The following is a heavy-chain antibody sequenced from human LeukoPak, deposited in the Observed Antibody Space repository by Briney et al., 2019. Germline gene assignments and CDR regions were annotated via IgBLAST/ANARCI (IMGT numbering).Heavy chain of an antibody. CDR1: GGSFSDYY. V-gene: IGHV4-34*01. D-gene: IGHD3-10*01. CDR3: ARGSPMGNY. J-gene: IGHJ4*02. CDR2: INHSGST. Sequence: SETLSLTCVVYGGSFSDYYWSWIRQPPGKGLEWIGEINHSGSTNYNPSLKSRVTISVDTSKNQFSLKLSSVTAADTAVYYCARGSPMGNYWGQGTLVTVSS.